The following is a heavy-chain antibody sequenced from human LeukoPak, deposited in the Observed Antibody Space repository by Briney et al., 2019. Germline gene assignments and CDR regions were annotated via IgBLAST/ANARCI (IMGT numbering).Heavy chain of an antibody. CDR2: IRYDGTKK. D-gene: IGHD2-8*01. Sequence: RGSLRLSCAASGFTFSNSGMHWVRQAPGKGLEWLAFIRYDGTKKYYADSMKGRLTISRDNSMNTLYLQMNSLRADDAAVYYCAKDQLDGVVLDPSRRLRAQFFYYIDVWGIGTAVAVSS. CDR3: AKDQLDGVVLDPSRRLRAQFFYYIDV. CDR1: GFTFSNSG. J-gene: IGHJ6*03. V-gene: IGHV3-30*02.